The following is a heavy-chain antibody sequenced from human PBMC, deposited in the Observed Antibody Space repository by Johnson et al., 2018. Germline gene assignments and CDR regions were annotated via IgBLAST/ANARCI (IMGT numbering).Heavy chain of an antibody. V-gene: IGHV3-30*18. Sequence: VQLVESGGGVVQXGRSRRLSCAASAFTFSNYGMHWVRQAPGKGLAWVAVLSFDGSNKYYTDPVKGRFTISRDNYKNTLYLQMTSLRPEDTAVYYCAKDYGDYIYYNGMDVWGQGTTVSVSS. CDR3: AKDYGDYIYYNGMDV. CDR2: LSFDGSNK. CDR1: AFTFSNYG. D-gene: IGHD4-17*01. J-gene: IGHJ6*02.